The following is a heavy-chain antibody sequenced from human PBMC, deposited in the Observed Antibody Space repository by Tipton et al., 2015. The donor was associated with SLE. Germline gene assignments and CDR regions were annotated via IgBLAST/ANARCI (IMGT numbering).Heavy chain of an antibody. CDR3: ARRRGSGGYFDL. D-gene: IGHD3-10*01. Sequence: LRLSCTVSGGSISSYYWSWIRQPPGKGLEWIGYIYYSGSTNYNPSLKSRVTISVDTSKNQFSLKLSSVTAADTAVYYCARRRGSGGYFDLWGRGTLVTVSS. CDR1: GGSISSYY. V-gene: IGHV4-59*08. J-gene: IGHJ2*01. CDR2: IYYSGST.